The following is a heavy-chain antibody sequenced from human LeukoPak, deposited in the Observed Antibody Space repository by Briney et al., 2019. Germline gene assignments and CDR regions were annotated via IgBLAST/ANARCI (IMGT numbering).Heavy chain of an antibody. Sequence: GGSLRLSCAASGFTFSSYAMSWVRQAPGKGLEWVSAISGSGDSTYYADSVKGRFTISRDNSKNTLYLQMNSLRAEDTAVYYCAKVGVEIWGDYEGVYWGQGTLVTVSS. CDR2: ISGSGDST. D-gene: IGHD4-17*01. V-gene: IGHV3-23*01. CDR1: GFTFSSYA. CDR3: AKVGVEIWGDYEGVY. J-gene: IGHJ4*02.